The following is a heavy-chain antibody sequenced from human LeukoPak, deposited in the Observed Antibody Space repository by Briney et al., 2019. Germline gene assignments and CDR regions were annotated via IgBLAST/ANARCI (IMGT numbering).Heavy chain of an antibody. Sequence: GGSLRLSCAASGFTFSSHGMHWVRQAPGKGLEWVAVVRYHGSDKNYADSAKGRFTVSRDNSKNTAYLQMNSLRVEDTALYYCARTGGRDGYGFDSWGQGTLVTVS. CDR1: GFTFSSHG. V-gene: IGHV3-33*01. CDR3: ARTGGRDGYGFDS. D-gene: IGHD5-24*01. J-gene: IGHJ4*02. CDR2: VRYHGSDK.